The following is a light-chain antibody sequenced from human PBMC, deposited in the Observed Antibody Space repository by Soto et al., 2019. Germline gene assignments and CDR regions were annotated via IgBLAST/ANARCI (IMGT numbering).Light chain of an antibody. CDR1: QSISSS. V-gene: IGKV1-39*01. Sequence: DIEMTQSPSSLSASVGETITITCRASQSISSSLNWFQHSPGQPPKLLLFAASNLHAGVPPRFSGSGSGTSFSLTIRSLQPEDFATYYCQQANSFPLTFGQGTRLEIK. CDR2: AAS. J-gene: IGKJ5*01. CDR3: QQANSFPLT.